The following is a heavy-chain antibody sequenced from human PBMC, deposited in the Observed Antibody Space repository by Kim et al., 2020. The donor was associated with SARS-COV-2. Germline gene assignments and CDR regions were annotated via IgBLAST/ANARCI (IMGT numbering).Heavy chain of an antibody. Sequence: GGSLRLSCAASGFTFSSYGMHWVRQAPGKGLEWVAVISYDGSNKYYADSVKGRFTISRDNSKNTLYLQMNSLRAEDTAVYYCARERTGTTFRYSDYWGQGTLVTVSS. CDR3: ARERTGTTFRYSDY. V-gene: IGHV3-33*05. CDR1: GFTFSSYG. D-gene: IGHD1-1*01. CDR2: ISYDGSNK. J-gene: IGHJ4*02.